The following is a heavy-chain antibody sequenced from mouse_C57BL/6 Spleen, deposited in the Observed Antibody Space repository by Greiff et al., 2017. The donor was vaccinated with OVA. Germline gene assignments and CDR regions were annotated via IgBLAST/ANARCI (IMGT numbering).Heavy chain of an antibody. CDR2: ISSGSSTI. CDR3: ARRRSSGSAYYYAMDY. V-gene: IGHV5-17*01. CDR1: GFTFSDYG. Sequence: EVKLMESGGGLVKPGGSLKLSCAASGFTFSDYGMHWVRQAPEKGLEWVAYISSGSSTIYYADTVKGRFTISRDNAKNTLFLQMTSLRSEDTAMYYCARRRSSGSAYYYAMDYWGQGTSVTVSS. J-gene: IGHJ4*01. D-gene: IGHD3-2*02.